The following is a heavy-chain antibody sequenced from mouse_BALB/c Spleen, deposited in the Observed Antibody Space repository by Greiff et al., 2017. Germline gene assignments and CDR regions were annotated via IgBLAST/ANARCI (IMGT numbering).Heavy chain of an antibody. CDR3: ARSATTVVGGAMDY. CDR2: IDPSDSET. J-gene: IGHJ4*01. D-gene: IGHD1-1*01. CDR1: GYSFTSYW. V-gene: IGHV1S126*01. Sequence: VQLKESGPQLVRPGASVKISCKASGYSFTSYWMHWVKQRPGQGLEWIGMIDPSDSETRLNQKFKDKATLTVDKSSSTAYMQLSSPTSEDSAVYYCARSATTVVGGAMDYWGQGTSVTVSS.